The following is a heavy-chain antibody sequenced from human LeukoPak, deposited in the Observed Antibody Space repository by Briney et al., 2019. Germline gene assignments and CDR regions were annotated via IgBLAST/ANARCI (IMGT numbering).Heavy chain of an antibody. J-gene: IGHJ4*02. Sequence: GGSLRLSCAASGFTFSTYGMHWVRQAPGKGLEWVAVIWNDGSNKYYADSVKGRFTISRDNAKNSLYLQMNSLRAEDTAVYYCARGPWARITMIVVVPPRLDYWGQGTLVTVSS. CDR2: IWNDGSNK. D-gene: IGHD3-22*01. CDR3: ARGPWARITMIVVVPPRLDY. CDR1: GFTFSTYG. V-gene: IGHV3-33*01.